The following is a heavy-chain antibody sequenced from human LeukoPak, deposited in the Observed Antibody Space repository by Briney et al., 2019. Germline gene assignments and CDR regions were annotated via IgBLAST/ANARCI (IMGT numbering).Heavy chain of an antibody. CDR2: IYYNGST. CDR1: GGSISSYY. CDR3: ARGITRSSALGY. D-gene: IGHD6-6*01. V-gene: IGHV4-59*12. J-gene: IGHJ4*02. Sequence: SETLSLTCTVSGGSISSYYWSWIRQPPGKGLEWIGYIYYNGSTNYNPSLKSRVTISVDTSKNQLSLKLSSVTAADTAVYYCARGITRSSALGYWGQGTLVTVSS.